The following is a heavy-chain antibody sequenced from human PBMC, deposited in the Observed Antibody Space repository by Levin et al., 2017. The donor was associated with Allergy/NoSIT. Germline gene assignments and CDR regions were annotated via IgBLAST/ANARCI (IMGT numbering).Heavy chain of an antibody. J-gene: IGHJ1*01. Sequence: SGPTLVKPTQTLTLTCTFSGFSLSTSGVGVGWIRQPPGKALEWLALIYWDDDKRYSPSLKSRLTITKDTSKNQVVLTMTNMDPVDTATYYCAHGGYCSSTSCPRPGGYFQHWGQGTLVTVSS. CDR2: IYWDDDK. CDR3: AHGGYCSSTSCPRPGGYFQH. V-gene: IGHV2-5*02. CDR1: GFSLSTSGVG. D-gene: IGHD2-2*01.